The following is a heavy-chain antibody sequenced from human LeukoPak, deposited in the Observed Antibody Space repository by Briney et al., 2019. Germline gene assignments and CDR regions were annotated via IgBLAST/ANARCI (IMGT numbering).Heavy chain of an antibody. D-gene: IGHD2-15*01. J-gene: IGHJ5*02. CDR3: ARLGVLGRYCSGGSCYSVWFDP. CDR1: GDSVSGNSVA. CDR2: TYYRSKWYN. V-gene: IGHV6-1*01. Sequence: PSQTLSLTCAISGDSVSGNSVAWNWIRQSPSRGLEWLGRTYYRSKWYNDYAVTVKGRITINPDTSKNQFSLQLNSVTPEDTAVYYCARLGVLGRYCSGGSCYSVWFDPWGQGTLVTVSS.